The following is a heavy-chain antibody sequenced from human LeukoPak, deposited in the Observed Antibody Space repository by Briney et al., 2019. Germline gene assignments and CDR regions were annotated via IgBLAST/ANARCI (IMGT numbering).Heavy chain of an antibody. CDR3: ARDPTDSRIAAAGTLDY. D-gene: IGHD6-13*01. J-gene: IGHJ4*02. V-gene: IGHV3-23*01. CDR2: MTPNGDHT. CDR1: GFTFNSYA. Sequence: GGSLRLSCVSSGFTFNSYAINWVRQAPGKGLEWVSVMTPNGDHTYYSDSVRGRFTISRGNSKNTLYLQMNSLRAEDTAVYYCARDPTDSRIAAAGTLDYWGQGTLVTVSS.